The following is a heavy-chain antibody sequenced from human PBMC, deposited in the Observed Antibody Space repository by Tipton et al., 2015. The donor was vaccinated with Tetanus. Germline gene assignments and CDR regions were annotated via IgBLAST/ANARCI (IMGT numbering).Heavy chain of an antibody. J-gene: IGHJ5*02. D-gene: IGHD2-8*02. CDR3: ARGAGLVDSSWFGP. CDR1: GYSFASYA. V-gene: IGHV1-3*01. Sequence: QMQLVQSGDEVKKHGASVKVSCKTSGYSFASYAMHWVRQAPGQMTERMGWIIAGNGNTKYSHKIQDRVTITRDTSASIVYMELSSLRSEDSAVYYWARGAGLVDSSWFGPWGQGTLVTVSS. CDR2: IIAGNGNT.